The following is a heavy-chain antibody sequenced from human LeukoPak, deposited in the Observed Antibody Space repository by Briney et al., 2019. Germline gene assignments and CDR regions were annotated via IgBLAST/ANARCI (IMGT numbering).Heavy chain of an antibody. D-gene: IGHD1-26*01. V-gene: IGHV3-72*01. CDR2: TKNKANSYTT. CDR1: GFTFSDHQ. J-gene: IGHJ4*02. Sequence: PGGSLRLSCAASGFTFSDHQMDWVRQAPGKGLEWVGRTKNKANSYTTEYAASVKGRFTISRDDSKNSLYLQMNSLKTVDTAMYYCARWDSGSCSDWGQGTLVTVSS. CDR3: ARWDSGSCSD.